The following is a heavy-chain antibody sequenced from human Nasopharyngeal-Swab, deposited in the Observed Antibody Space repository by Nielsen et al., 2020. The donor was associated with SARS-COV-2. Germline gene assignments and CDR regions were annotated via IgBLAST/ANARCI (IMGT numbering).Heavy chain of an antibody. J-gene: IGHJ4*02. D-gene: IGHD6-19*01. CDR3: AREGHSSGHAGDFDF. V-gene: IGHV3-21*01. Sequence: GESLKISCAASGFTFSSYSMNWVRQAPGKGLEWVSSISSSSSYIYYADSVKGRFTISRDNSKNTLYMQMNSLRGEDTAVYYCAREGHSSGHAGDFDFWGQGTLVTVSS. CDR1: GFTFSSYS. CDR2: ISSSSSYI.